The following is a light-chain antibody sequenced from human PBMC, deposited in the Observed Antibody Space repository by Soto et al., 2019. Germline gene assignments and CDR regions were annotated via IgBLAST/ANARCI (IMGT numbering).Light chain of an antibody. CDR3: SSYTSSSTLL. Sequence: QSALTQPASVSGSPGQSITISCTGTXSDVGGYNYVSWYQHHPGKAPKLMIYEVSNRPSGVSNRFSGSKSGNTASLTISGLQAEDEADYHCSSYTSSSTLLFGGGTKLTVL. V-gene: IGLV2-14*01. J-gene: IGLJ2*01. CDR2: EVS. CDR1: XSDVGGYNY.